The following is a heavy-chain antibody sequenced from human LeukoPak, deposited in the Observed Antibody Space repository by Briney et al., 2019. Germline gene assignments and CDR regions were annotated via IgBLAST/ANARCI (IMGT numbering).Heavy chain of an antibody. CDR2: LSGSGGST. J-gene: IGHJ4*02. Sequence: PGGSLRLSCAASGFTFSSYAMSWVRQAPGKGLEWVSGLSGSGGSTYYADSVKGRFTISRDNSKNTLYLQMNSLRAEDTAVYYCARGEDYGDYFDYWGQGTLVTVSS. D-gene: IGHD4-17*01. V-gene: IGHV3-23*01. CDR3: ARGEDYGDYFDY. CDR1: GFTFSSYA.